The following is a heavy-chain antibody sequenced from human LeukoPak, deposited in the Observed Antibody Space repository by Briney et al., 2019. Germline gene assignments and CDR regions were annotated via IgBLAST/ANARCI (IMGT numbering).Heavy chain of an antibody. CDR1: GGSFSGYY. D-gene: IGHD4-17*01. V-gene: IGHV4-34*01. CDR3: ARDGYGASGDYFDY. J-gene: IGHJ4*02. CDR2: INHSGST. Sequence: SETLSLTCAVYGGSFSGYYWSWIRQPPGKGLEWIGEINHSGSTNYNPSLKSRVTISVDTSKNQFSLKLSSVTAADTAVYYCARDGYGASGDYFDYWGQGTPVTVSS.